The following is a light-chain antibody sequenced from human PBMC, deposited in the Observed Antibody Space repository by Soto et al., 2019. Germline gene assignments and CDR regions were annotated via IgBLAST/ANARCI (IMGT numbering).Light chain of an antibody. CDR3: SSYTSSRGV. Sequence: QSVLTQPASVSGSPGQSITISCTGTSSDVGYYKYVSWYQQHPGKAPKLMIYEVSNRPSGVSNRFSGSKSGNTASLTISGLQAEDEADYYCSSYTSSRGVFGTGTKLTVL. CDR1: SSDVGYYKY. CDR2: EVS. V-gene: IGLV2-14*01. J-gene: IGLJ1*01.